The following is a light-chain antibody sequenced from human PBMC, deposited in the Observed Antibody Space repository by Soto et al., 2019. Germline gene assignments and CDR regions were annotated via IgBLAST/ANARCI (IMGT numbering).Light chain of an antibody. Sequence: SRDPPYLSPGERATLSCRASQSVSSNLAWYQQKPGQAPRLLIYGASTRATGIQARFSGSGSGTEFTLTISSLQSEDFAVYYFQQYNNGATRTFRQGTKVEIK. CDR1: QSVSSN. CDR3: QQYNNGATRT. CDR2: GAS. J-gene: IGKJ1*01. V-gene: IGKV3-15*01.